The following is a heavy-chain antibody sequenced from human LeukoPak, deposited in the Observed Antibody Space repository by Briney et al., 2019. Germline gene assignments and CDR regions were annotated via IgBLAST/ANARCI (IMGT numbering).Heavy chain of an antibody. J-gene: IGHJ4*02. CDR1: GGSISSGGYS. Sequence: SQTLSLTCAVSGGSISSGGYSWSWIRQPPGKGLEWIGYIYHGGSTYYNPSLKSRVTISVDRSKNQFSLKLSSVTAADTAVYYCARVVDDYYDSSGYLFDYWGQGTLVTVSS. CDR3: ARVVDDYYDSSGYLFDY. CDR2: IYHGGST. D-gene: IGHD3-22*01. V-gene: IGHV4-30-2*01.